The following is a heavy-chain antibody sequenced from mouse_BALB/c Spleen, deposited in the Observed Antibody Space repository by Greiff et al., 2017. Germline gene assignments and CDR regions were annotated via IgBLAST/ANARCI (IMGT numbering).Heavy chain of an antibody. CDR3: ARDRQLDFDY. Sequence: DVHLVESGPGLVKPSQSLSLTCSVTGYSITSGYYWNWIRQFPGNKLEWMGYISYDGSNNYNPSLKNRISITRDTSKNQFFLKLNSVTTEDTATYYCARDRQLDFDYWGQGTTLTVSS. CDR2: ISYDGSN. D-gene: IGHD4-1*02. CDR1: GYSITSGYY. J-gene: IGHJ2*01. V-gene: IGHV3-6*02.